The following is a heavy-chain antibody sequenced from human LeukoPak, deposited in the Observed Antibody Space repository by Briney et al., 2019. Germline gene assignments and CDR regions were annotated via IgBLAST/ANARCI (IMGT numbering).Heavy chain of an antibody. CDR3: ARGSVTLGAFDI. D-gene: IGHD4-23*01. J-gene: IGHJ3*02. CDR1: GGSISSGSYY. Sequence: SETLSLTCTVSGGSISSGSYYWSWIRQPAGKGLEWIGRIYTSGSTNCNPSLKSRVTISVDTSKNQYSLKLSSVTAADTAVYYCARGSVTLGAFDIWGQGTMVTVSS. CDR2: IYTSGST. V-gene: IGHV4-61*02.